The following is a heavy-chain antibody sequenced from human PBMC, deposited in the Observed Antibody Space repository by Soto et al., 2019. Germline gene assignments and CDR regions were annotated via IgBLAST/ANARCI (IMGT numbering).Heavy chain of an antibody. V-gene: IGHV4-30-2*01. Sequence: PSETLSLTCAVSGGSISSGGYSWRWIRQPPGKGLEWIGYIYHSGSTYYNPSLKSRVTISVDRSKNQFSLKLSSVTAADTAVYYCARHLRRLRYFDSWGQGTLVTVSS. CDR2: IYHSGST. CDR3: ARHLRRLRYFDS. D-gene: IGHD3-9*01. J-gene: IGHJ4*02. CDR1: GGSISSGGYS.